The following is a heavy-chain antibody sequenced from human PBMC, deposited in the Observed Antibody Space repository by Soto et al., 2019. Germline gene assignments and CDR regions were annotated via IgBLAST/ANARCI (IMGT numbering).Heavy chain of an antibody. CDR1: GGSFSGYY. J-gene: IGHJ6*02. Sequence: SETLSLTCAVYGGSFSGYYWSWIRQPPGKGLEWIGEINHSGSTNYNPSLKSRVTISVDTSKNQFSLKLSSVTAADTAVYYCARGVLDYGMGVWGQGTTVTVSS. V-gene: IGHV4-34*01. CDR2: INHSGST. CDR3: ARGVLDYGMGV.